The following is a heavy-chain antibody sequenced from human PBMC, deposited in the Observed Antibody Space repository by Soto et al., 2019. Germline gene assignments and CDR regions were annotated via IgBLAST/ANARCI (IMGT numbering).Heavy chain of an antibody. J-gene: IGHJ3*02. CDR2: VHYTGST. CDR3: ARRYTWNGDDGFDI. Sequence: QVQLRESGPGLVKPSETLALTCTVSGGSINSPGYYWSWFRRPPGKGLEWIGSVHYTGSTYYNPALKNRVTISVDTSKNQFSLKLRSVTAADTAVYYCARRYTWNGDDGFDIWGQGTLVTGSS. D-gene: IGHD1-1*01. CDR1: GGSINSPGYY. V-gene: IGHV4-39*01.